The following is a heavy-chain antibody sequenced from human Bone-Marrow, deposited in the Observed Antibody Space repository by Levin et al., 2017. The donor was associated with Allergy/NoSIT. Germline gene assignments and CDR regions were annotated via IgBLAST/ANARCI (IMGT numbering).Heavy chain of an antibody. D-gene: IGHD2-2*01. V-gene: IGHV3-66*01. CDR2: IYSGGST. J-gene: IGHJ3*02. Sequence: RGESLKISCVASGFTVSSNYMNWVRQAPGKGLEWVSVIYSGGSTYYADSVKGRFTISRDNSKNTLYLQMSSLRAEDTAVYYCATDRAYCSNTTCYLPDAFDIWGQGTMVTVSS. CDR1: GFTVSSNY. CDR3: ATDRAYCSNTTCYLPDAFDI.